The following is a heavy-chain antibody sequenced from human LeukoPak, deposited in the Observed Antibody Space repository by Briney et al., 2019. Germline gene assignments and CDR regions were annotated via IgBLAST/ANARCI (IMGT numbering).Heavy chain of an antibody. Sequence: SETLSLTCAVYGGSFSGYYWSWIRQPPGKGLEWIGEINHSGSTNYNPSLKSRVTISVDTSKNQFSLKLSSVTAADTAVYYCARDFSAAGKEGPFDYWGQGTLVTVSS. V-gene: IGHV4-34*01. D-gene: IGHD6-13*01. CDR2: INHSGST. J-gene: IGHJ4*02. CDR1: GGSFSGYY. CDR3: ARDFSAAGKEGPFDY.